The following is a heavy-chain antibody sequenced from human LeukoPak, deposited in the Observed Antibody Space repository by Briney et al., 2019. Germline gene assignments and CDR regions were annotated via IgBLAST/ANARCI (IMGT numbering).Heavy chain of an antibody. V-gene: IGHV3-48*03. D-gene: IGHD6-13*01. Sequence: SGGSLRLSCAASGFTFSSYEMNWVRQAPGKGLEWVSYISSSGSTIYYADSVKGRFTISRDNAKNSLYLQMNSLRAEDTAVYYCARDGGAAAGIHYYYYYMDVWGKGTTVTVSS. J-gene: IGHJ6*03. CDR1: GFTFSSYE. CDR3: ARDGGAAAGIHYYYYYMDV. CDR2: ISSSGSTI.